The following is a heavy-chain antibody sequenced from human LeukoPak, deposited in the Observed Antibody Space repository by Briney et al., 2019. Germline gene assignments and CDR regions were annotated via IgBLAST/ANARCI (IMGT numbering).Heavy chain of an antibody. Sequence: SEPLSHTRAVYGGSSSGYYWRGLRPPPGKGLEWVGCIYYRGSPYYNPSLKSRVTISVDTSKIQFSLKLSSVTAADTAVYYCARGLRYFGWLPAAYYFDYWGQGTLVTVSS. D-gene: IGHD3-9*01. J-gene: IGHJ4*02. V-gene: IGHV4-34*01. CDR3: ARGLRYFGWLPAAYYFDY. CDR2: IYYRGSP. CDR1: GGSSSGYY.